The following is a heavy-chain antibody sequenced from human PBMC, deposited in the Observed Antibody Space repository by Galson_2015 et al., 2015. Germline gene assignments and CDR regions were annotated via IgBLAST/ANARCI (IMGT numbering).Heavy chain of an antibody. J-gene: IGHJ4*02. D-gene: IGHD3-10*01. CDR2: IYHSGST. V-gene: IGHV4-4*02. Sequence: ETLSLTCAVYGDSISNDNWWSWVRQSPGMGLEWIGEIYHSGSTNYNPSLKSRVTITVDMAKNQFSLKLTSVTAADMAVYYCARFHHLGEFDYWGQGTLVTVSS. CDR3: ARFHHLGEFDY. CDR1: GDSISNDNW.